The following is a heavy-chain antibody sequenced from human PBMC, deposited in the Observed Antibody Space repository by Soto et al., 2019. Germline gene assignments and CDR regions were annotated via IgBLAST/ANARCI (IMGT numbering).Heavy chain of an antibody. Sequence: SQTLSLTCAISGDSVSSNSAAWNWIRQSPSRGLEWLGRTYYRSKWYNDYAVSVKSRITINPDTSKNQSSLQLNSVTPEDTAVYYCARDDGSTYNWNDERPPYFDYWGQGTQVTVSS. CDR3: ARDDGSTYNWNDERPPYFDY. CDR2: TYYRSKWYN. J-gene: IGHJ4*02. D-gene: IGHD1-20*01. V-gene: IGHV6-1*01. CDR1: GDSVSSNSAA.